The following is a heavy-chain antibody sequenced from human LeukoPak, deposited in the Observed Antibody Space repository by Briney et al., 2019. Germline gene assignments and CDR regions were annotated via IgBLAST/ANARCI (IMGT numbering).Heavy chain of an antibody. V-gene: IGHV3-21*01. CDR2: ISSSSSYI. J-gene: IGHJ4*02. CDR3: AKDSGIVGATFFDY. Sequence: PGGSLRLSCAASGFTFSSYSMNWVRQAPGKGLEWVSSISSSSSYIYYADSVKGRYNISRDNAKNSLYLQMNSLRAEDTAVYYCAKDSGIVGATFFDYWGQRTLVADSS. D-gene: IGHD1-26*01. CDR1: GFTFSSYS.